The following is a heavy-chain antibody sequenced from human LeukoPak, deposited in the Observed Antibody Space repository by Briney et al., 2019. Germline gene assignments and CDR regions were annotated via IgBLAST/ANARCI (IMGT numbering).Heavy chain of an antibody. CDR2: IYTSGST. D-gene: IGHD1-26*01. Sequence: SSETLSLTCTVSGGSISSYYWSWIRQPAGKGLEWIGRIYTSGSTNYNPSLKSRVTMSVDTSKNQFSLKLSSVTAADTAVYYCTREGYSGSSYYWGQGTLVTVSS. CDR3: TREGYSGSSYY. J-gene: IGHJ4*02. V-gene: IGHV4-4*07. CDR1: GGSISSYY.